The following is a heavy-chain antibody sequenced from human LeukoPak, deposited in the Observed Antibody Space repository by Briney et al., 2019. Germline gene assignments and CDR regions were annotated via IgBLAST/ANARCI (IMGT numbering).Heavy chain of an antibody. V-gene: IGHV3-23*01. CDR3: AKGREAYSGSYTPFDY. Sequence: GGSLRLSCAASGFTLSTHAMNWVRQAPGKGLECVSTISGSGSSTYYADSVKGRFTISRDSSKNTLYLQMNSLRAEDTAVYYCAKGREAYSGSYTPFDYWGQGTLVTVSS. J-gene: IGHJ4*02. CDR2: ISGSGSST. D-gene: IGHD1-26*01. CDR1: GFTLSTHA.